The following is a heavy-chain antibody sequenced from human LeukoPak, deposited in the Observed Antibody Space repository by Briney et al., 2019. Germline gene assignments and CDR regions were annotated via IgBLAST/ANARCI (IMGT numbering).Heavy chain of an antibody. J-gene: IGHJ4*02. CDR2: IKQDGNER. CDR1: GFTFSSYW. D-gene: IGHD4-23*01. Sequence: GGSLRLSCAASGFTFSSYWMSWVRQTPGKGLEWVANIKQDGNERYYVDSVKGRFTISRDNTENSLFLQMNSLRADDTAVYYCARDEDYSGNPDYWGQGTLVTVSS. CDR3: ARDEDYSGNPDY. V-gene: IGHV3-7*03.